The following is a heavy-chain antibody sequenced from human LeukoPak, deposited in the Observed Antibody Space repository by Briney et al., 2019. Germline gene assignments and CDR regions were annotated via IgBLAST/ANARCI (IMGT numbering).Heavy chain of an antibody. V-gene: IGHV3-30-3*01. D-gene: IGHD3-10*01. CDR3: AREVLLWFGEFDY. J-gene: IGHJ4*02. Sequence: GGSLRLSCAASGLTFSSYAMHWVRQAPGKGLEWVAVISYDGSNKYYADSVKGRFTISRDNSKNTLYLQMNSLRAEDTAVYYCAREVLLWFGEFDYWGQGTLVTVSS. CDR1: GLTFSSYA. CDR2: ISYDGSNK.